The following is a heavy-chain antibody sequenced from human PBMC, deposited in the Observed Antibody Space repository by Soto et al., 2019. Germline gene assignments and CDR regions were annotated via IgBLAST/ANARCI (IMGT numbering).Heavy chain of an antibody. J-gene: IGHJ4*02. D-gene: IGHD3-3*01. Sequence: RLSCAASGFTFSSYAMSWVRQAPGKGLEWVSAISGSGGSTYYADSVKGRFTISRDNSKNTLYLQMNSLRAEDTAVYYRAKPPFDFWSGYYSRSDYWGQGTLVTVSS. CDR1: GFTFSSYA. CDR3: AKPPFDFWSGYYSRSDY. V-gene: IGHV3-23*01. CDR2: ISGSGGST.